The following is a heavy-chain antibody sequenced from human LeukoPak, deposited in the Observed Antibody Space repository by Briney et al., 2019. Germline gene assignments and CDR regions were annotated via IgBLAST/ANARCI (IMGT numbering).Heavy chain of an antibody. CDR3: ARTAAAGIPMSAFDI. D-gene: IGHD6-13*01. J-gene: IGHJ3*02. Sequence: PGGSLRLSCAASGFTFSDYYMSWIRQAPGKGLEWVSYISGSGSTIYYADSVKGRFTISRDNAKNSLYLQMNSLRAEDTAVYYCARTAAAGIPMSAFDIWGQGTMVTVSS. V-gene: IGHV3-11*01. CDR1: GFTFSDYY. CDR2: ISGSGSTI.